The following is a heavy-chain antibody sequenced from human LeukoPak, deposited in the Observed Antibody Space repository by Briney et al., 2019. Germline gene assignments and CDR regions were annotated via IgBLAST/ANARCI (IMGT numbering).Heavy chain of an antibody. CDR2: ISSSSSTI. Sequence: GGSLRLSCAASGFTFSSYSMNWVRQAPGKGLEWASYISSSSSTIYYADSVKGRFTISRDNAKNSLYLQMNSLRAEDTAVYYCARESIVVVPTTMDDASDIWGQGTMVTVSS. CDR3: ARESIVVVPTTMDDASDI. V-gene: IGHV3-48*01. J-gene: IGHJ3*02. D-gene: IGHD2-2*01. CDR1: GFTFSSYS.